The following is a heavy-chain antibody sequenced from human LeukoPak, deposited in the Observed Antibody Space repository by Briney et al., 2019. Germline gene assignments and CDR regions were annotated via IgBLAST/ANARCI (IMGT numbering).Heavy chain of an antibody. CDR3: ARQSWSSGYDYGLNFDY. CDR2: IYTSGST. Sequence: SETLSLTCTVSGGSITSGGYYWSWVRQPAGKGLEWIGRIYTSGSTNYNPSLKSRVTISLDTSENQFSLKLSSVTAADTATYYCARQSWSSGYDYGLNFDYWGQGTLVTVSS. CDR1: GGSITSGGYY. J-gene: IGHJ4*02. V-gene: IGHV4-61*02. D-gene: IGHD3-22*01.